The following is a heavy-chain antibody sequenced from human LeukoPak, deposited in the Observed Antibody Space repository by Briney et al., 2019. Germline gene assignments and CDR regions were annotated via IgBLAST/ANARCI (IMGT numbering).Heavy chain of an antibody. V-gene: IGHV4-59*01. J-gene: IGHJ4*02. Sequence: SSETLSLTCTVSGGSISTNYWSWIRQPPGKGLEWIGYIRNSGNTNYNPSLKSRVTISVDTSKNQFSLNLSSVTAADTAVYYCARDVTPATLWGQGTLVTVSS. CDR3: ARDVTPATL. CDR1: GGSISTNY. D-gene: IGHD3-16*01. CDR2: IRNSGNT.